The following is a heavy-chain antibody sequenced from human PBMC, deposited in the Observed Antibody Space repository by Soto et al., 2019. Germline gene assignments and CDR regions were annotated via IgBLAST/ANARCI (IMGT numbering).Heavy chain of an antibody. CDR2: IYYTGFT. Sequence: HLQLKEPGQGLVKASGTRSLTCSVSVGSISSGRYHWGWFRQPPGRGLEWVGSIYYTGFTYSNSSLGSRVTISVDTSKNQFSLKLSSVTAADTAVYYCARHVVDGGAYYFDYWGQGTLVTVSP. CDR1: VGSISSGRYH. V-gene: IGHV4-39*01. D-gene: IGHD2-15*01. CDR3: ARHVVDGGAYYFDY. J-gene: IGHJ4*02.